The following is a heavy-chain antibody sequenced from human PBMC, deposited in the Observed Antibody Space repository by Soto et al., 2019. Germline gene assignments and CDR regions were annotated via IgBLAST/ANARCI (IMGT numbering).Heavy chain of an antibody. CDR2: IDPSDSQT. D-gene: IGHD3-22*01. V-gene: IGHV5-10-1*01. CDR3: ARQIYDSDTGPNFQYYFDS. Sequence: GESLKISCNGSGYSFAGYWITWVRQKPGKGLEWMGRIDPSDSQTYYSPSFRGHVTISVTKSITTVFLQWSSLRASDTAMYYCARQIYDSDTGPNFQYYFDSWGQGTQVTVSS. CDR1: GYSFAGYW. J-gene: IGHJ4*02.